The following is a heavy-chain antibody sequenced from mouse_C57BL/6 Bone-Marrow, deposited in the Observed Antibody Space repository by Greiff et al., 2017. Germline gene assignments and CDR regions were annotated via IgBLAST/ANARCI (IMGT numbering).Heavy chain of an antibody. V-gene: IGHV7-1*01. CDR3: ARDAWDDGWFAY. D-gene: IGHD4-1*01. J-gene: IGHJ3*01. CDR1: GFTFSDFY. Sequence: EVNLVDSGGGLVQSGRSLRLSCATSGFTFSDFYMEWVRQAPGKGLEWIAASRNKANDYTTEYSASVKGRFIVSRDTSQSILYLQMNTLRAEDTAIYYCARDAWDDGWFAYWGQGTLVTVSA. CDR2: SRNKANDYTT.